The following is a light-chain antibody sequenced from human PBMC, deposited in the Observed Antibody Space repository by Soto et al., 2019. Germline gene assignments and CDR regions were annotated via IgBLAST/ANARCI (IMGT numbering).Light chain of an antibody. V-gene: IGKV3-20*01. Sequence: EIVLTQSPGTLSLSPGETATLSCRASQSINNYFLAWHQQRPGQAPRLLIFRASQRASGIPDRFRGSGSGTDFTLTITRLEPEDFAVYXXQXXTNAPRTXXQGTKVEIK. CDR3: QXXTNAPRT. CDR1: QSINNYF. CDR2: RAS. J-gene: IGKJ1*01.